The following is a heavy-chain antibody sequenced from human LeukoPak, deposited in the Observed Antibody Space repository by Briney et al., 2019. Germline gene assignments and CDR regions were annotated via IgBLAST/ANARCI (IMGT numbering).Heavy chain of an antibody. D-gene: IGHD6-19*01. CDR2: ISGSGGTT. Sequence: GGSLRLSCAASGFTFSSYAMSWVRQAPGKGLEWVSAISGSGGTTYFADSVKGRFTISRDNSKNTLYLQMNSLRVEDTAIYYCAKGAYTSGWSWSQGTLVTVSS. CDR1: GFTFSSYA. CDR3: AKGAYTSGWS. J-gene: IGHJ5*02. V-gene: IGHV3-23*01.